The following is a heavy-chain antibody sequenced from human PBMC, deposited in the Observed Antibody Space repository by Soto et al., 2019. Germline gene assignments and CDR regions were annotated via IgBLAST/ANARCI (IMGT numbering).Heavy chain of an antibody. D-gene: IGHD6-19*01. CDR2: IYYTGNT. J-gene: IGHJ5*02. Sequence: SETLSLTCTVSGCSISNYYWTWIRQPPGKGLEWIGYIYYTGNTNYNPSLKSRVTISVDTSKNQFSLELTSVTAADTAVYYCARHEQWLTPFDPWGQGTLVTVSS. CDR1: GCSISNYY. CDR3: ARHEQWLTPFDP. V-gene: IGHV4-59*08.